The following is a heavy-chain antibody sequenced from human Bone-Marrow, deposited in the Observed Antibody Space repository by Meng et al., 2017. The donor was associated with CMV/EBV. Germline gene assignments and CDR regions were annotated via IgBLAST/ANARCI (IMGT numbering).Heavy chain of an antibody. CDR1: GGTFSSYA. CDR2: IIPIFGTA. CDR3: ARGLRPRYWFDP. J-gene: IGHJ5*02. D-gene: IGHD5-12*01. Sequence: VRMRLSGAEVKMPGSWVKVSCKASGGTFSSYAISWVRQAPGQGLEWMGGIIPIFGTANYAQKFQGRVTITADESTSTAYMELSSLRSEDTAVYYCARGLRPRYWFDPWGQGTLVTVSS. V-gene: IGHV1-69*12.